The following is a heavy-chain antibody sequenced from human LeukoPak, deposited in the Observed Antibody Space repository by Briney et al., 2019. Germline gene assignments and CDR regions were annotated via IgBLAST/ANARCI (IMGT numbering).Heavy chain of an antibody. CDR1: GGTFSSYA. Sequence: ASVKVSCKASGGTFSSYAISWVQQAPGQGLEWMGGIIPIFGTANYAQKFQGRVTITADKSTSTAYMELSSLRSEDTAVYYCARDGYGDLPAYWGQGTLVTVSS. V-gene: IGHV1-69*06. J-gene: IGHJ4*02. D-gene: IGHD4-17*01. CDR2: IIPIFGTA. CDR3: ARDGYGDLPAY.